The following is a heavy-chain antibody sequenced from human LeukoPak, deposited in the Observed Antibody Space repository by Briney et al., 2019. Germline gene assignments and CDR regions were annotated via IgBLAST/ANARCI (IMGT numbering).Heavy chain of an antibody. Sequence: SETLSLTCGVSGGSISSSSYYWGWIRQPPGKGLEWIGSIFYSGSTYYNPSLKSRVTISVDTSKNQFSLKLSSVTAADTAVYYCAREGTLSSSWYRFDYWGQGTLVTVSS. V-gene: IGHV4-39*02. J-gene: IGHJ4*02. CDR1: GGSISSSSYY. CDR2: IFYSGST. D-gene: IGHD6-13*01. CDR3: AREGTLSSSWYRFDY.